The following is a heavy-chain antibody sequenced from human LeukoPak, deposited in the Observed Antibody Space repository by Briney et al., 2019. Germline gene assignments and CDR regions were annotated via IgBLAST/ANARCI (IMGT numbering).Heavy chain of an antibody. Sequence: GGSLRLSCAASGFTFSSYSMNWVRQAPGKGLEWVSSISSSSSYIYYADSVKGRFTISRDNAKNSLYLQMNSLRAEDTAVYYCARVFSGGWVSDYWGQGTLVTVSS. CDR2: ISSSSSYI. V-gene: IGHV3-21*01. CDR1: GFTFSSYS. J-gene: IGHJ4*02. CDR3: ARVFSGGWVSDY. D-gene: IGHD6-19*01.